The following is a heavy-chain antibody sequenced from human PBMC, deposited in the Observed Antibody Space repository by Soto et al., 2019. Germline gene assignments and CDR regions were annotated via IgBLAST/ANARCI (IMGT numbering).Heavy chain of an antibody. CDR3: ARARAARPRVYYYYYYGMDV. J-gene: IGHJ6*02. CDR2: IYHSGST. V-gene: IGHV4-4*02. Sequence: SETLSLTCAVSGGSISSSNWWSWVRQPPGKGLEWIGEIYHSGSTNYNPSLKSRVTISVDKSKNQFSLKLSSVTAADTAVYYCARARAARPRVYYYYYYGMDVWGQGTTVTVSS. D-gene: IGHD6-6*01. CDR1: GGSISSSNW.